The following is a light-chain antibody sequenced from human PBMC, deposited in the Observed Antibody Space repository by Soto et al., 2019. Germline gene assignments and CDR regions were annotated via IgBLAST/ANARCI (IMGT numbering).Light chain of an antibody. CDR2: AAA. CDR3: QQYGSSPFT. CDR1: HSVTGDY. J-gene: IGKJ2*01. Sequence: EIVLTQAPGTLSLSPGERATLSCRASHSVTGDYLAWYQQKPGQAPRLLIYAAATRPTGVTDRFSGSGSGTDFTLAISRLEPEDFAVYICQQYGSSPFTFGQGTNLEI. V-gene: IGKV3-20*01.